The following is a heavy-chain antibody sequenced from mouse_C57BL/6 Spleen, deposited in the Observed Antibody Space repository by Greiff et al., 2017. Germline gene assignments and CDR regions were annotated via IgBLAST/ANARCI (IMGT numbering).Heavy chain of an antibody. Sequence: VQLQQPGAELVKPGASVKLSCKASGYTFTSYWMQWVKQRPGQGLEWIGEIDPSDSYTNYNQKFKGKATVTVDTSASTAYMQLSSLTSEDSAVYYCARRGLGREEEYWGKGTTLTVSS. CDR1: GYTFTSYW. CDR3: ARRGLGREEEY. J-gene: IGHJ2*01. D-gene: IGHD4-1*01. V-gene: IGHV1-50*01. CDR2: IDPSDSYT.